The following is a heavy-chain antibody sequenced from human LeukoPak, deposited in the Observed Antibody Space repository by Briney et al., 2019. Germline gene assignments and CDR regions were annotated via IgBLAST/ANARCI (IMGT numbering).Heavy chain of an antibody. CDR3: ARDMAAGITMIVVVPSSWEFGY. V-gene: IGHV1-18*01. CDR1: GYTFTSYG. D-gene: IGHD3-22*01. CDR2: ISAYNGNT. J-gene: IGHJ4*02. Sequence: ASVKVSCKASGYTFTSYGISWVRQAPGQGLEWMGWISAYNGNTNYAQKLQGRVTMTTDTSTSTAYMELRSLRSDDTAVYYCARDMAAGITMIVVVPSSWEFGYWGRGTLVTVSS.